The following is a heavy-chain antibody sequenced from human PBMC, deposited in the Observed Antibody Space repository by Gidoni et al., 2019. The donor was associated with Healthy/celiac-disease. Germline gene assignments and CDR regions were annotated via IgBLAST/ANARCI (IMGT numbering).Heavy chain of an antibody. D-gene: IGHD2-15*01. CDR2: IYYSGST. CDR3: ARKDIVVVVAATPSNSTPYYYYYMDV. V-gene: IGHV4-31*03. Sequence: QVQLQESGPGLVKPSQTLSLTCTVSGGSISSGGYYWSWIRQHPGKGLEWIGYIYYSGSTYYNPSLKSRVTISVDTSKNQFSLKLSSVTAADTAVYYCARKDIVVVVAATPSNSTPYYYYYMDVWGKGTTVTVSS. CDR1: GGSISSGGYY. J-gene: IGHJ6*03.